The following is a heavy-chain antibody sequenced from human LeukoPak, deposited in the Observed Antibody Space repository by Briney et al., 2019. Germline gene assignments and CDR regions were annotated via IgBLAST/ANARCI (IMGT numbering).Heavy chain of an antibody. Sequence: GGSLRLSCAASGFTFSNYAMTWVRQAPGKGLEWVSAISGSGGSPYYADSVKGRFTISRDNSKNTVSLQMNSLRAEDTAVYYCAKDRCSGGTCYSGFDYWGQGTLVTVSS. CDR1: GFTFSNYA. V-gene: IGHV3-23*01. J-gene: IGHJ4*02. CDR3: AKDRCSGGTCYSGFDY. CDR2: ISGSGGSP. D-gene: IGHD2-15*01.